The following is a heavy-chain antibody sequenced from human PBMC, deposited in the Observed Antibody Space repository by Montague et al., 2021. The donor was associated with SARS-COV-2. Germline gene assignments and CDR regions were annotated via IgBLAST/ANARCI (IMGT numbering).Heavy chain of an antibody. CDR1: GGSISSCY. Sequence: SETLSLTCTVSGGSISSCYYSWIWQRQGPGLEWVGYVYNSESINYNHTLTSRGSLSVDTSTTQFYLRLSSVTAADTAAYYCACDFDYWGQGTLVTVSS. J-gene: IGHJ4*02. V-gene: IGHV4-59*13. CDR2: VYNSESI. CDR3: ACDFDY.